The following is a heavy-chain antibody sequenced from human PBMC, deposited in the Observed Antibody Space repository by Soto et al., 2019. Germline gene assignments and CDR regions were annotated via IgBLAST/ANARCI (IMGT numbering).Heavy chain of an antibody. D-gene: IGHD6-19*01. CDR1: GFSLSTRGVG. CDR2: IYGDDDK. J-gene: IGHJ4*02. Sequence: QITLKESGPTLVRPTQTLTLTCTFSGFSLSTRGVGVGWIRQPPGKALEWLGLIYGDDDKRYSPSLKSRLTITKDTSKNQVVLTMTNLDPVDTATYSCAPRGSSWQLDYWGQGTLVTVSS. V-gene: IGHV2-5*02. CDR3: APRGSSWQLDY.